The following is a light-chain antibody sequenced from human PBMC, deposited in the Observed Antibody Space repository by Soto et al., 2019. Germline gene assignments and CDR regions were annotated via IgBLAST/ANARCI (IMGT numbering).Light chain of an antibody. J-gene: IGKJ1*01. CDR2: GIS. V-gene: IGKV3-11*01. CDR1: QSVNSNY. Sequence: DIVMTQSPATLSVSPGERATLSCRASQSVNSNYLAWYQQKPGQAPRLLIYGISKRATDIPDRFSGSGSGTDFTLTISSLEPEDFAVYYCQQRSNWPAAITFGQGTKVDIK. CDR3: QQRSNWPAAIT.